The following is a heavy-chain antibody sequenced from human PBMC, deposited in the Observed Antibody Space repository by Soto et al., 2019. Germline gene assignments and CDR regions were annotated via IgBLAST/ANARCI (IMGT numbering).Heavy chain of an antibody. CDR3: ARDLYPTPTVVTQGFDY. Sequence: PGGSLRLSCAASGFTFSSYAMSWVRQAPGKGLEWVSAISGSGGSTYYADSGKGRFTISRDNSKNTLYLQMNSLRAEDTAVYYCARDLYPTPTVVTQGFDYWGQGTLVTVSS. J-gene: IGHJ4*02. CDR1: GFTFSSYA. D-gene: IGHD4-17*01. V-gene: IGHV3-23*01. CDR2: ISGSGGST.